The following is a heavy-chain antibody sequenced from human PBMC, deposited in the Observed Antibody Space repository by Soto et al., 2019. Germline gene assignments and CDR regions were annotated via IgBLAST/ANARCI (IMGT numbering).Heavy chain of an antibody. J-gene: IGHJ6*02. D-gene: IGHD2-15*01. CDR3: ARDVGYCSGGSCYRYYYGMDV. CDR2: INPNSGGT. CDR1: GYTFTGYY. V-gene: IGHV1-2*02. Sequence: GASVKVSCKASGYTFTGYYMHWVRQAPGQGLEWMGWINPNSGGTNYAQKFQGRVTMTRDTSISTAYMELGRLRSDDTAVYYCARDVGYCSGGSCYRYYYGMDVWGQGTTVTVSS.